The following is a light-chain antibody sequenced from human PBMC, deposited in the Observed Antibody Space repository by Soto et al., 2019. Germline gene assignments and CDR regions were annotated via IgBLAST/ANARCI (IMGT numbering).Light chain of an antibody. CDR2: DAS. J-gene: IGKJ5*01. Sequence: DIQMTQSPSSLSASVGDRVTITCQASQDISKYLNWYQQKPGKGPKLLIYDASNLETGVPSRFSGSGSGTDFSFTITSLQPEDIATYYCQQYNTYSTFGQGTRLEIK. V-gene: IGKV1-33*01. CDR1: QDISKY. CDR3: QQYNTYST.